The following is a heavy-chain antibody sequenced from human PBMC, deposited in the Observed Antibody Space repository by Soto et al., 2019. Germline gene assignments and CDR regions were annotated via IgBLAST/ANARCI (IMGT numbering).Heavy chain of an antibody. CDR2: ISTGGGTA. D-gene: IGHD4-17*01. Sequence: EVQLLESGGGLVQPGGSLRLSCAASGFTFSSYGMSWVRQAPGKGLEWGSGISTGGGTAYYAESVKGRFTVSRDNSKSTLYLQMNSLRAEDTAVYYCAKGHYGDYVVDYWGQGTLVTVSS. CDR3: AKGHYGDYVVDY. J-gene: IGHJ4*02. V-gene: IGHV3-23*01. CDR1: GFTFSSYG.